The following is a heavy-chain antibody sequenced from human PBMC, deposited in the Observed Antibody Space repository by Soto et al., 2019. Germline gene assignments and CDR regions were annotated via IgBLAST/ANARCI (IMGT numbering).Heavy chain of an antibody. CDR2: IIPLFGTT. Sequence: QVQVVQSGVEVRRPGSSVKVSCKASGDTFKNCVISWVRQAPGQGLEWMGGIIPLFGTTDFAQRFQGRLTITTDESTTTAYMELSRLRSEDTATYYCAAELGFGKVSVVGSQGTTVIVSS. V-gene: IGHV1-69*01. J-gene: IGHJ6*02. CDR1: GDTFKNCV. D-gene: IGHD7-27*01. CDR3: AAELGFGKVSVV.